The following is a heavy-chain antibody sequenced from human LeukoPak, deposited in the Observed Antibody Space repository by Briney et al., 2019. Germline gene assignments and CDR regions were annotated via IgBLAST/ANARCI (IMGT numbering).Heavy chain of an antibody. J-gene: IGHJ4*02. CDR1: GFTFDDYA. CDR2: ISWNSGSI. CDR3: ARDLAYSSDWYTQPADS. V-gene: IGHV3-9*01. Sequence: PGRSLRLSCAASGFTFDDYAMHWVRQAPGKGLEGVSGISWNSGSIGYADSVKGRFTISRDNAKNSLYLQMNSLRTDDTAIYYCARDLAYSSDWYTQPADSWGQGTLVTVSS. D-gene: IGHD6-13*01.